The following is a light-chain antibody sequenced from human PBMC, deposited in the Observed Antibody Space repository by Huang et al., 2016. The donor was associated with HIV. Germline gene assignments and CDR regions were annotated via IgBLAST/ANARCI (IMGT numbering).Light chain of an antibody. Sequence: DIIMSQSPDSLTVSLGERATLNCRSSQSVYASSTSRNYMAWFQQKPGQTPRVLLFWASSREVGVPDRFRVSGSGTHFTLTIANLQPEDAAIYYFQQYYSSPQTFGQGTRV. CDR3: QQYYSSPQT. J-gene: IGKJ1*01. CDR1: QSVYASSTSRNY. V-gene: IGKV4-1*01. CDR2: WAS.